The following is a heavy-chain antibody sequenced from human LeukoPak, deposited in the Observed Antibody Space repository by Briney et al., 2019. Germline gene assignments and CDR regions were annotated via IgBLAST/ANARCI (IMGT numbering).Heavy chain of an antibody. V-gene: IGHV4-59*01. CDR1: GGSISSYY. D-gene: IGHD3-22*01. J-gene: IGHJ5*02. CDR2: IYYSGST. Sequence: SETLSLTCTVSGGSISSYYWSWVRQPPGKGLEWIGYIYYSGSTNYNPSLKSRVTISVDTSKNQFSLKLSSVTAADTAVYYCARDHEDYYDSSGYYSWFDPWGQGTLVTVSS. CDR3: ARDHEDYYDSSGYYSWFDP.